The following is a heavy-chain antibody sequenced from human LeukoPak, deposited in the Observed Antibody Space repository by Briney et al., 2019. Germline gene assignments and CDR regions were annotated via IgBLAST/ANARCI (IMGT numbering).Heavy chain of an antibody. Sequence: SQTLSLTFSFAGDSVSSHNAAWNWIRQSPSRGVEWLGRTYFRCRWYYDYAVSEKSRISINPDTSKNQVSLQLRSVTPEDTAVYYCASGWDPYSSSLDSWSQGTLVTVSS. V-gene: IGHV6-1*01. J-gene: IGHJ4*02. CDR2: TYFRCRWYY. D-gene: IGHD4-11*01. CDR1: GDSVSSHNAA. CDR3: ASGWDPYSSSLDS.